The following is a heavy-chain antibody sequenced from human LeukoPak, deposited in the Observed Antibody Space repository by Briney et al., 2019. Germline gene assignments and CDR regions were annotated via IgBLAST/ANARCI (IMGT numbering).Heavy chain of an antibody. CDR1: GFTFSNYA. Sequence: GASLRLSCVASGFTFSNYAMSWVRQAPGKGLEWVSAITGSGGITYYADSVKGRFTISRDNSRNTLYLQMNSLRAEDTAVYYCAKWGDYDVLTGYYDPDYWGQGTLVTVSS. D-gene: IGHD3-9*01. CDR3: AKWGDYDVLTGYYDPDY. V-gene: IGHV3-23*01. J-gene: IGHJ4*02. CDR2: ITGSGGIT.